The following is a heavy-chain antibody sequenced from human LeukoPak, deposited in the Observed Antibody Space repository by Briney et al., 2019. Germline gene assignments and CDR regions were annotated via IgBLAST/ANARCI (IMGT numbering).Heavy chain of an antibody. CDR2: ISYDGGNK. CDR3: ARDPPFSSGWSQNHFDY. Sequence: GGSLRLSCAPSGFTFYTYAMHWVGQAPGKGVEGVALISYDGGNKNYADSVKGGFTISRDNAKNILYVQMNRLRAKETAVYYCARDPPFSSGWSQNHFDYWGQGTLVTVSS. V-gene: IGHV3-30*04. CDR1: GFTFYTYA. J-gene: IGHJ4*02. D-gene: IGHD6-19*01.